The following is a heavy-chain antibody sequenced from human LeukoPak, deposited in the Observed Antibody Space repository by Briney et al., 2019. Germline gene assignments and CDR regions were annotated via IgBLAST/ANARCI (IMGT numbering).Heavy chain of an antibody. J-gene: IGHJ4*02. CDR3: AKAGFGELSQSFDY. CDR1: GFTVSSYA. Sequence: PRGSLRLSCAASGFTVSSYAMSWVRQAPGEGLEWVSAISGSGGSTYYADSVKSPFTISRDTSKNTLYLQMNSLRAEDTAVYYCAKAGFGELSQSFDYWGQGTLVTVSS. V-gene: IGHV3-23*01. D-gene: IGHD3-10*01. CDR2: ISGSGGST.